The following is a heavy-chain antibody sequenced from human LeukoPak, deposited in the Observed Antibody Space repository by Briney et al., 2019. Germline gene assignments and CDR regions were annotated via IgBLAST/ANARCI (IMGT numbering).Heavy chain of an antibody. V-gene: IGHV3-23*01. CDR1: GFTFSNYA. J-gene: IGHJ1*01. D-gene: IGHD4-23*01. Sequence: GGSLRLSCAASGFTFSNYAMSWFRQAPGKGLEWVSVISDSGGSTYYADSVKGRFTISRDNSKNTLYLQMNSLRAEDTAVFYCAKDLRFDGGGYFQHWGQGTLVTVSS. CDR2: ISDSGGST. CDR3: AKDLRFDGGGYFQH.